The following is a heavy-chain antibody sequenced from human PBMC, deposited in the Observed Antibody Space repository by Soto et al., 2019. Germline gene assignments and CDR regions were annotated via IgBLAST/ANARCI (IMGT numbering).Heavy chain of an antibody. CDR2: ISSSSSYI. Sequence: EVQLVESGGGLVKPGGSLRISCAASGFTFSSYSMNWVRQAPGKGLEWVSSISSSSSYIYYADSVKGRFTISRDNAKNSLYLQMNSLRAEDTAVYYCARGGRGINRAFDIWGQGTMVTVSS. CDR3: ARGGRGINRAFDI. D-gene: IGHD3-16*01. V-gene: IGHV3-21*01. CDR1: GFTFSSYS. J-gene: IGHJ3*02.